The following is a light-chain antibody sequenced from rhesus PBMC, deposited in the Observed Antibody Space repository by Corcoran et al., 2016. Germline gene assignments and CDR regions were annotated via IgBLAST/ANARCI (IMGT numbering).Light chain of an antibody. J-gene: IGKJ2*01. Sequence: DIQMTQSPSSLSASVGARVPITCRASQGISSWLAWYQQKPGKALKLLIYKASSLQSGVPSRFSGSGAGTDFTLTISSLQPEDFATYYCQQYNSAPYSFGQGTKVEIK. CDR2: KAS. V-gene: IGKV1-21*01. CDR3: QQYNSAPYS. CDR1: QGISSW.